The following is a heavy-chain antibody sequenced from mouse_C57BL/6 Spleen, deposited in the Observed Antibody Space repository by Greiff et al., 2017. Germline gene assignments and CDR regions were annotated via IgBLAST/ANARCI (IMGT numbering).Heavy chain of an antibody. V-gene: IGHV14-2*01. CDR1: GFNIKDYY. Sequence: EVQLQQSGAELVKPGASVKLSCTASGFNIKDYYMHWVKQRTEPGLEWIGRIAPENGETKYAPKLQCKSTITADTSSNTAYLQLSSLTSEDTAVYYCATERYGSSYDYWGQGTTLTVSS. D-gene: IGHD1-1*01. CDR2: IAPENGET. J-gene: IGHJ2*01. CDR3: ATERYGSSYDY.